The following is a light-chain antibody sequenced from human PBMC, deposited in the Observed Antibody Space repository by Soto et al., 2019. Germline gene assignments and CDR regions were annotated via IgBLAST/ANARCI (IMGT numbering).Light chain of an antibody. CDR2: DVS. J-gene: IGLJ1*01. Sequence: QSALTQPASVSGSPGQSITISCTGTSSDVGGYNYVSWYQQHPGKAPKLMIYDVSYRPSGVSNRFSGSKSGNTASLTISGLQAEDEADYYCSSYTSSSTFYVFGTGTKLTVL. CDR3: SSYTSSSTFYV. CDR1: SSDVGGYNY. V-gene: IGLV2-14*01.